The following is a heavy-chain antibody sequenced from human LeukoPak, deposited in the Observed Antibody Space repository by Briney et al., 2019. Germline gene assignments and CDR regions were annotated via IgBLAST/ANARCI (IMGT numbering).Heavy chain of an antibody. CDR1: GDSVSSNSAT. Sequence: SQTLSLTCAISGDSVSSNSATWNWIRQSPSRSLEWLGRTYYRSKWYNDYAVSVKSRITINPDTSKNQFSLQLNSVTPEDTAVYYCTRARGGSSGWHLNWFDPWGQGTLVTVSS. V-gene: IGHV6-1*01. J-gene: IGHJ5*02. D-gene: IGHD6-19*01. CDR3: TRARGGSSGWHLNWFDP. CDR2: TYYRSKWYN.